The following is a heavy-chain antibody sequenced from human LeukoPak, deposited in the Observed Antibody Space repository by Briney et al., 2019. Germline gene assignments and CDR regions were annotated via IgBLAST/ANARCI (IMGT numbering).Heavy chain of an antibody. CDR1: GFTFSNYA. CDR3: ARGGTYSRDGFDI. Sequence: GGSLRLSCVASGFTFSNYAMHWVRQTPGKGLEYVSGISRTGVNTYYANSVKGRFTISRDISKSTLYLQMGSLRDDDMAVYYCARGGTYSRDGFDIWGQGTMVTVSS. J-gene: IGHJ3*02. CDR2: ISRTGVNT. V-gene: IGHV3-64*01. D-gene: IGHD1-26*01.